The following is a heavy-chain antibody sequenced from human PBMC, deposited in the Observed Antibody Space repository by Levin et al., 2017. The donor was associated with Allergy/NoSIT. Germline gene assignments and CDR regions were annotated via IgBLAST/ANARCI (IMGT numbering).Heavy chain of an antibody. CDR1: GYTFTSYD. CDR3: ARGRATKWERHQSSIDY. D-gene: IGHD1-26*01. CDR2: MNPNSGNT. Sequence: ASVKVSCKASGYTFTSYDINWVRQATGQGLEWMGWMNPNSGNTGYAQKFQGRVTMTRNTSISTAYMELSSLRSEDTAVYYCARGRATKWERHQSSIDYWGQGTLVTVSS. V-gene: IGHV1-8*01. J-gene: IGHJ4*02.